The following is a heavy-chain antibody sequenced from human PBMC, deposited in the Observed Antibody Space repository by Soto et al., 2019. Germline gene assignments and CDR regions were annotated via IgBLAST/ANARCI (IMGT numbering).Heavy chain of an antibody. Sequence: SLRLSCAASGFTFSSYWMHWVRQAPGKGLVWVSRINSDGSSTSYADSVKGRFTISRDNAKNTLYLQMNSLRAEDTAVYYCASEYSGYDPFDYWGQGTLVTVS. J-gene: IGHJ4*02. CDR2: INSDGSST. V-gene: IGHV3-74*01. CDR3: ASEYSGYDPFDY. D-gene: IGHD5-12*01. CDR1: GFTFSSYW.